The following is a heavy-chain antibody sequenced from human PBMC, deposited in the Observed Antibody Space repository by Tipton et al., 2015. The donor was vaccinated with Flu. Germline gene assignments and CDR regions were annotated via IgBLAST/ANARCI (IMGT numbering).Heavy chain of an antibody. CDR1: FGSISPYY. V-gene: IGHV4-59*08. CDR2: IDYSERS. Sequence: TLSLTCTVSFGSISPYYWGWIRQAPGKGLEYIGYIDYSERSKYNPSLESRVTISVDTSKNQFSLNVNSVTAADTALYYCARSSGRYDVCDIWGQGSVVTVSS. D-gene: IGHD6-19*01. J-gene: IGHJ3*02. CDR3: ARSSGRYDVCDI.